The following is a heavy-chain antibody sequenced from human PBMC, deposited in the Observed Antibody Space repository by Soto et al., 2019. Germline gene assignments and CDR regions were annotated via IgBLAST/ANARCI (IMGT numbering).Heavy chain of an antibody. J-gene: IGHJ4*02. CDR2: ISGSGGST. CDR3: AKEGYDILTGYYRAYLGFDY. D-gene: IGHD3-9*01. V-gene: IGHV3-23*01. Sequence: QSGGSLRLSCAASGFTFSSYAMSWVRQAPGKGLEWVSAISGSGGSTYYADSVKGRFTISRDNSKNTLYLQMNSLRAEDTAVYYCAKEGYDILTGYYRAYLGFDYWGQGTLVTVSS. CDR1: GFTFSSYA.